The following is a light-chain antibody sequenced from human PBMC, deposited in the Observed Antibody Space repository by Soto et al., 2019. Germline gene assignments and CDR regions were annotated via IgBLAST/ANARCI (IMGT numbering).Light chain of an antibody. CDR3: QQRSNFPWT. CDR2: DAS. CDR1: QSVSSY. Sequence: EIVLTQSPATLSFSPGERSTLSCSASQSVSSYLAWYQQKPGQAPRLLIYDASNRATGIPARFIGSGSGTDFTLTISSLEPEDFAVYYCQQRSNFPWTFGQGTKVEIK. J-gene: IGKJ1*01. V-gene: IGKV3-11*01.